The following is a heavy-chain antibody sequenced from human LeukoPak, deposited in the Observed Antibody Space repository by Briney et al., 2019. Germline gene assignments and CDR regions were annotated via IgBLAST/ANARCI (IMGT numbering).Heavy chain of an antibody. CDR1: GYSFTTYW. CDR3: ARRYSYGSPYFDY. CDR2: IYPADSDT. D-gene: IGHD5-18*01. Sequence: GESLKISCKSSGYSFTTYWIGWVRQMPGKGLEWMGIIYPADSDTRYSPSFQGQVTISADKSISTAYLQWSSLKASDTAMYYCARRYSYGSPYFDYWGQGTLVTVSS. V-gene: IGHV5-51*01. J-gene: IGHJ4*02.